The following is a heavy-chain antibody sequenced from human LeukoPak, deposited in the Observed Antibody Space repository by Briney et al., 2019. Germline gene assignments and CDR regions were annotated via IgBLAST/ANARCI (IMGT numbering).Heavy chain of an antibody. CDR2: ISSSSSYI. Sequence: GGSLRLSCAASGFTFSSYSMNWVRQAPGKGLEWVSSISSSSSYIYYADSVKGRFTISRDNAKNSLYLQMESLRAEDTAVYYCAKVSGDQWGDAFDFWGQGTVVTVSS. V-gene: IGHV3-21*04. CDR3: AKVSGDQWGDAFDF. J-gene: IGHJ3*01. D-gene: IGHD3-10*01. CDR1: GFTFSSYS.